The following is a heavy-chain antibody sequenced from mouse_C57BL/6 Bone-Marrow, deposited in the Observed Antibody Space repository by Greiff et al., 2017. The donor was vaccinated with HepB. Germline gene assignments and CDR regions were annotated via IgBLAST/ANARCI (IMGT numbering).Heavy chain of an antibody. CDR1: GFTFSSYA. CDR2: ISDGGSYT. V-gene: IGHV5-4*01. D-gene: IGHD1-1*01. Sequence: DVQLQESGGGLVKPGGSLKLSCAASGFTFSSYAMSWVRQTPEKRLEWVATISDGGSYTYYPDNVKGRFTISRDNAKNNLYLQMSHLKSEDTAMYYCARGITHWYFDVWGTGTTVTVSS. J-gene: IGHJ1*03. CDR3: ARGITHWYFDV.